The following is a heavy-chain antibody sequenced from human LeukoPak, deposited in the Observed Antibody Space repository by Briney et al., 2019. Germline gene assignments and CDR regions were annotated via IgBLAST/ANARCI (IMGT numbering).Heavy chain of an antibody. Sequence: GGSLSLSCAASGFTFSSYSMNWVRQAPGKGLEGVSSISSSSSYIYYADSVKGRFTISRDNAQNSLYLQMNSLRAEDTAVYYCASDDPGGWEGFGELSAVYWGQGTLVTVSS. J-gene: IGHJ4*02. CDR1: GFTFSSYS. V-gene: IGHV3-21*01. CDR3: ASDDPGGWEGFGELSAVY. CDR2: ISSSSSYI. D-gene: IGHD3-10*01.